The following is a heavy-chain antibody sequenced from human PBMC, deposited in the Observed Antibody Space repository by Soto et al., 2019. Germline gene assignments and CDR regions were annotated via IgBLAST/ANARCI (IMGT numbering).Heavy chain of an antibody. Sequence: SETLSLTCTISDGSINDFYWSWIRQPPRKGLEWIGFIYFSGRPTYNPSLKVRVTISVDTSKNQYSLQLGYVTATDTAVYFCARRRRSDAYYSAFQYWGQGTAVTVSS. CDR3: ARRRRSDAYYSAFQY. J-gene: IGHJ4*02. CDR1: DGSINDFY. CDR2: IYFSGRP. V-gene: IGHV4-59*01. D-gene: IGHD3-16*01.